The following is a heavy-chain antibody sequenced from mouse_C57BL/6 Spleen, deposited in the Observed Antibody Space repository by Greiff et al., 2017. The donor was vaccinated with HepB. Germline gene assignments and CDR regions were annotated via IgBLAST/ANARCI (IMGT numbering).Heavy chain of an antibody. CDR2: IYPRDGST. CDR3: ARSPSYYYGSSWYFDV. Sequence: VKLQESGPELVKPGASVKLSCKASGYTFTSYDINWVKQRPGQGLEWIGWIYPRDGSTKYNEKFKGKATLTVDTSSSTAYMELHSLTSEDSAVYFCARSPSYYYGSSWYFDVWGTGTTVTVSS. D-gene: IGHD1-1*01. J-gene: IGHJ1*03. V-gene: IGHV1-85*01. CDR1: GYTFTSYD.